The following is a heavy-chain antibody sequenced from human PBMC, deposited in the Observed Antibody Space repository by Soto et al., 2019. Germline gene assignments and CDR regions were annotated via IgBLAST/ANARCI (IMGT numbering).Heavy chain of an antibody. Sequence: QVQLVQSGAEVKKPGASVKVSCKASGYTFTSYYKHWVRQAPGQGLEWMGIINPSGGSTSYAQKFQGRVTMTRDTSTSTVYMELSSLRSEDTAVYYCARDVSYGFLFVTLDYWGQGTLVTVSS. CDR2: INPSGGST. CDR3: ARDVSYGFLFVTLDY. D-gene: IGHD5-18*01. CDR1: GYTFTSYY. J-gene: IGHJ4*02. V-gene: IGHV1-46*01.